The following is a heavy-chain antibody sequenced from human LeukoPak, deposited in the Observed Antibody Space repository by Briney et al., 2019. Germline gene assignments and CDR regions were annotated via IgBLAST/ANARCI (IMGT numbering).Heavy chain of an antibody. CDR2: IYHSGST. CDR1: GGSISSGGYS. CDR3: ARATYYYGSGRLYNWFDP. J-gene: IGHJ5*02. V-gene: IGHV4-30-2*01. D-gene: IGHD3-10*01. Sequence: SETLSLTCAVSGGSISSGGYSWSWIRQPPGKGLEWLGYIYHSGSTYYNPSLKSRVTISVDRSKNQFSLKLSSVTAADTAVYYCARATYYYGSGRLYNWFDPWGQGTLVTVSS.